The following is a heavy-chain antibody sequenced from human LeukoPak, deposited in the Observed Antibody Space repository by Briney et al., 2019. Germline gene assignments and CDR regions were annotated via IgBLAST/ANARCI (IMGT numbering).Heavy chain of an antibody. CDR1: GGSISSSNW. Sequence: PETLSLTCAVSGGSISSSNWWSWVRQPPGKGLEWIATVYYTGSTYYNPSLKSRVTISIDTSKSHFSLKLSSVTAADMAVYYCARQDFGSGILPGYWGQGTLVTVSS. V-gene: IGHV4-4*03. J-gene: IGHJ4*02. CDR3: ARQDFGSGILPGY. D-gene: IGHD3-10*01. CDR2: VYYTGST.